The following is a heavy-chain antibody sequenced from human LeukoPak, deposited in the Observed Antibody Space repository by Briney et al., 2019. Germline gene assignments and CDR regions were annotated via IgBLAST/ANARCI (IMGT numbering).Heavy chain of an antibody. V-gene: IGHV4-59*08. CDR3: ARHASAGTYRNFFDV. CDR2: IFYSGGT. J-gene: IGHJ5*02. D-gene: IGHD3-16*02. CDR1: GDSMTGYY. Sequence: SETLSLTCTVAGDSMTGYYWSWIRQSPGKGLDWIGYIFYSGGTKYNRSLKSRVSVSVDTSKKQFSLRLRSVTAADTAVYYCARHASAGTYRNFFDVWGPGALVTVSS.